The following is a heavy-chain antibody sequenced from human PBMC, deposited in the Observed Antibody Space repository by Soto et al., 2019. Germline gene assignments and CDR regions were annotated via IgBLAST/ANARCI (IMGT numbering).Heavy chain of an antibody. CDR3: ARDGCSRPRCFELYYFDS. V-gene: IGHV1-69*01. J-gene: IGHJ4*02. D-gene: IGHD2-2*01. Sequence: QVQLVQSGAEVKKPGSSVRVSCTASGDTFSSSAFTWVRQAPGQGLEWMGGIIPISITPHYAQKFQGRVTFIANETTNTAYMELSSLTYEDTALYFCARDGCSRPRCFELYYFDSWGQGTLVTVSS. CDR2: IIPISITP. CDR1: GDTFSSSA.